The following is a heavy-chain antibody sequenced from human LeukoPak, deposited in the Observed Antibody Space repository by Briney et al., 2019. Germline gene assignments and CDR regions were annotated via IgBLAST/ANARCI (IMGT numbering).Heavy chain of an antibody. CDR3: ARDHGDSSGYFFSYFDY. Sequence: PRGSLRLSCAASGFTFSSYSMNWVRQAPGKGLEWVSSIGGSSTYIYFTDSVKGRFTISRDNAKNSLYLQMNSLRAEDTAVYYCARDHGDSSGYFFSYFDYWGQGTLVTVSS. V-gene: IGHV3-21*01. CDR1: GFTFSSYS. J-gene: IGHJ4*02. CDR2: IGGSSTYI. D-gene: IGHD3-22*01.